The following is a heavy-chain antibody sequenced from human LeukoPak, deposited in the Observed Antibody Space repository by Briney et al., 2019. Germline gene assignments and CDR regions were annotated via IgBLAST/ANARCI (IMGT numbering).Heavy chain of an antibody. J-gene: IGHJ4*02. CDR2: ISYAGSNK. CDR3: AKENQMYYDLLTGYYQPFFDY. Sequence: GGSLRLSCAASGFTFSSYGMHWVRQAPGKGLEWVAVISYAGSNKYYADSVKGRFTISRDNSKNTLYLQMNSLRAEDTAVYYCAKENQMYYDLLTGYYQPFFDYWGQGTLVTVSS. CDR1: GFTFSSYG. D-gene: IGHD3-9*01. V-gene: IGHV3-30*18.